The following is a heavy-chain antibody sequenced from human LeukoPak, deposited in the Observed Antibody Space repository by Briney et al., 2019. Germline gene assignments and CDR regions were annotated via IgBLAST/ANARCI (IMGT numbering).Heavy chain of an antibody. CDR2: IYYSGST. Sequence: SETLSLTCTVSGGSISSYYWSWIRQSAGKGLEWLGYIYYSGSTNYNPSLKSRVTISVDTAKKQFSLKLSSVTAADTAVYYCARHDRSSWINSYFDYWGQGTLVTVSS. CDR1: GGSISSYY. V-gene: IGHV4-59*08. J-gene: IGHJ4*02. D-gene: IGHD2-2*01. CDR3: ARHDRSSWINSYFDY.